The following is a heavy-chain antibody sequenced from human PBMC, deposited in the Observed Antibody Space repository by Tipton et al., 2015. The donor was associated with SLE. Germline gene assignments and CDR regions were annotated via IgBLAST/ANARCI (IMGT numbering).Heavy chain of an antibody. CDR1: RFTFSTYA. D-gene: IGHD4-17*01. J-gene: IGHJ6*03. CDR2: TSYDGSHK. V-gene: IGHV3-30*04. Sequence: QLVQSGGGVVQPGRSLRLSCAASRFTFSTYAMHWVRQAPGKGLEWVAVTSYDGSHKFYANSVKGRFTISRDNSRKMLSLQMNSLRLEDTAVYYCARDGVISAVDYDDYNDPTSHHYQYMDVWGKGTTVTVSS. CDR3: ARDGVISAVDYDDYNDPTSHHYQYMDV.